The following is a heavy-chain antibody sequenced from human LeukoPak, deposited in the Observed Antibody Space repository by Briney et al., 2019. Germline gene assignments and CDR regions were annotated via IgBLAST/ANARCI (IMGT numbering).Heavy chain of an antibody. J-gene: IGHJ4*02. CDR1: GYSFSSYW. Sequence: GESLQISCKGSGYSFSSYWIGWVRQLPGTGLEWMGIIYPGDSDTRYSPSFQGQVTISADKSISTAYPQWSSLKASDTAIYYCARQAQLAYFDYWGQGIIVSVSS. CDR3: ARQAQLAYFDY. D-gene: IGHD1-1*01. CDR2: IYPGDSDT. V-gene: IGHV5-51*01.